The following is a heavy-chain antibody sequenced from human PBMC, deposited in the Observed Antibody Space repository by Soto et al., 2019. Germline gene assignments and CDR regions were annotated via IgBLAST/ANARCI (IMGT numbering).Heavy chain of an antibody. Sequence: ASVKVSCNASGGTFSSYAISWVRQAPGQGLEWMGGIIPIFGTANYAQKFQGRVTITADESTSTAYMELSSLRSEDTAVYYCASLPPYCSGGSCPNYGMDVWGQGTTVTVSS. D-gene: IGHD2-15*01. J-gene: IGHJ6*02. CDR2: IIPIFGTA. CDR1: GGTFSSYA. V-gene: IGHV1-69*13. CDR3: ASLPPYCSGGSCPNYGMDV.